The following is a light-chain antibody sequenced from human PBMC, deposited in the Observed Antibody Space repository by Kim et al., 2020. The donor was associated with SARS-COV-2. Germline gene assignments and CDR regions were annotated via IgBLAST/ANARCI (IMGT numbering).Light chain of an antibody. Sequence: SSELTQDPAVSVALGQTVRITCQGDILRNYYATWYQQKPGQAPVVVIYGENKRPSAIADRFSGSTSGNTASLTITGAQAEDEADYHCDSRDSSGYQVVFGEGTKLT. CDR2: GEN. V-gene: IGLV3-19*01. CDR1: ILRNYY. CDR3: DSRDSSGYQVV. J-gene: IGLJ2*01.